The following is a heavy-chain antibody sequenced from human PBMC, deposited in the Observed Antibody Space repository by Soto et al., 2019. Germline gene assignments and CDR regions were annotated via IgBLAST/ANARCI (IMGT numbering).Heavy chain of an antibody. D-gene: IGHD3-3*01. CDR2: ISGSGGST. CDR1: GFTFSSYA. V-gene: IGHV3-23*01. Sequence: RRLSCAASGFTFSSYAMSWVRQAPGKGLEWVSAISGSGGSTYYADSVKGRFTISRDNSKNTLYLQMNSLRAEDTAVYYCAKDESGITIFGVRNWFDPWGQGTLVTVSS. J-gene: IGHJ5*02. CDR3: AKDESGITIFGVRNWFDP.